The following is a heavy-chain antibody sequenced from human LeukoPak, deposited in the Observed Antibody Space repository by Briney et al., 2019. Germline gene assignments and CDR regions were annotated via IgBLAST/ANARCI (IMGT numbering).Heavy chain of an antibody. CDR1: GFTFSSYW. Sequence: PGGSLRLSCAASGFTFSSYWMSWVRQAPGEGLEWLANINPDGGDKNYVDSVKGRFTIPRDNAKNSVYLEINSLRAEDTAVYYCARPTRSSSPEYWGQGTLLTVSS. CDR2: INPDGGDK. V-gene: IGHV3-7*01. CDR3: ARPTRSSSPEY. D-gene: IGHD6-13*01. J-gene: IGHJ4*02.